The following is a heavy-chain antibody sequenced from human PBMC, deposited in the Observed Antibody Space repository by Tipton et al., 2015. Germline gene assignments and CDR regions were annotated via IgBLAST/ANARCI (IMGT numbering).Heavy chain of an antibody. CDR1: GGTFSSSG. Sequence: QLVQSGAEVKKPGSSVNISCKASGGTFSSSGISWVRQAPGQGLEWMGGIVPMFGTPNYAQDFQGRVTITADESTTTVYMELSSLRSDDTAVYYCARDGTSSSHYYYYGMDVWGQGTTVTVSS. CDR3: ARDGTSSSHYYYYGMDV. V-gene: IGHV1-69*01. J-gene: IGHJ6*02. CDR2: IVPMFGTP. D-gene: IGHD2-2*01.